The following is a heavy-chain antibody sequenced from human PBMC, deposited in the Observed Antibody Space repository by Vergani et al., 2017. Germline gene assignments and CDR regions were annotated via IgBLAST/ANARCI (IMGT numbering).Heavy chain of an antibody. Sequence: EVQLVESGGGLVQPGGSLRLSCAASGFTFSSYAMHWVRQAPGKGLEYVSAISCNGGSTYYANSVKGRFTISRDNSKNTLYLQMGSLRAEDTAVYYCAKEEGDDYGDYAGMDVWGQGTTVTVSS. CDR3: AKEEGDDYGDYAGMDV. V-gene: IGHV3-64*01. CDR2: ISCNGGST. J-gene: IGHJ6*02. D-gene: IGHD4-17*01. CDR1: GFTFSSYA.